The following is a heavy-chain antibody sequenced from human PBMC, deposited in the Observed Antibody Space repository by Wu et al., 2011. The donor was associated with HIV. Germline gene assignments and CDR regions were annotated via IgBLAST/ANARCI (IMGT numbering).Heavy chain of an antibody. CDR3: ARPGSWELLEGAFDI. CDR1: GYAFTLYY. J-gene: IGHJ3*02. Sequence: QVQLVQSGAEVKRPGASVKISCKSSGYAFTLYYMHWVRQAPGQGLEWMGGIIPIFGTANYAQKFQGRVTITTDESTSTAYMELSSLRSEDTAVYYCARPGSWELLEGAFDIWGQGTMVTVSS. CDR2: IIPIFGTA. V-gene: IGHV1-69*01. D-gene: IGHD1-26*01.